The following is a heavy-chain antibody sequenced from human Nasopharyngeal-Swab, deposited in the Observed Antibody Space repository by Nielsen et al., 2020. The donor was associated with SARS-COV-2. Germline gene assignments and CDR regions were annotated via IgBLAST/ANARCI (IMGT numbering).Heavy chain of an antibody. CDR3: ARHLFPRGDYYGMDV. CDR2: IYPGDSDT. CDR1: GYSFTAYW. Sequence: KVSCKGSGYSFTAYWIGWVRQMPGKGLEWMGIIYPGDSDTRYGPSFQGQVTISADKSISTAYLQWSSLKASDTAIYYCARHLFPRGDYYGMDVWGQGTTVTVSS. V-gene: IGHV5-51*01. D-gene: IGHD2-15*01. J-gene: IGHJ6*02.